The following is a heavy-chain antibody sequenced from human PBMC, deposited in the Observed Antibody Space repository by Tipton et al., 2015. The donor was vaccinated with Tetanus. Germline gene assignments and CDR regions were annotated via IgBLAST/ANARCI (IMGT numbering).Heavy chain of an antibody. CDR1: GGTFNNYF. V-gene: IGHV4-34*01. Sequence: TLSLTCAVYGGTFNNYFWTWIRQPPGKGLEWIGEINCDGSTNYSPSLKSRVTLSLDTTKKQVSLKLSSVTAADTAVYYCARGDYYGSGTYDVWGQGTTVTVPS. J-gene: IGHJ6*02. CDR2: INCDGST. D-gene: IGHD3-10*01. CDR3: ARGDYYGSGTYDV.